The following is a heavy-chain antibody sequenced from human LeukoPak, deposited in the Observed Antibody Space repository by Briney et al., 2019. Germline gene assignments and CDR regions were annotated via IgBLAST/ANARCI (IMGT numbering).Heavy chain of an antibody. CDR2: INPNSGGT. CDR3: ARGFPHYYDSSGMAYY. CDR1: GYTFTGYY. D-gene: IGHD3-22*01. V-gene: IGHV1-2*02. Sequence: AAVKVSCKASGYTFTGYYMHWVRQAPGQGLEWMGWINPNSGGTNYAQKFQGRVTMTRDTSISTAYMELSRLGSEDTAVYYCARGFPHYYDSSGMAYYWGQGKLVTVSS. J-gene: IGHJ4*02.